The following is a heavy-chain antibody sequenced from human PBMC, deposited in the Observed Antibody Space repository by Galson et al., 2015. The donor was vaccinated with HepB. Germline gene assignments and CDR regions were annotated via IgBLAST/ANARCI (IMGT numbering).Heavy chain of an antibody. J-gene: IGHJ6*02. CDR2: INPSGGST. CDR3: ARGGVVVVPAATYGMDV. D-gene: IGHD2-2*01. V-gene: IGHV1-46*01. Sequence: SVKVSCKASGYTFTSYYMHWVRQAPGQGLKWMGIINPSGGSTSYAQKFQGRVTMTRDTSTSTVYMELSSLRSEDTAVYYCARGGVVVVPAATYGMDVWGQGTTVTVSS. CDR1: GYTFTSYY.